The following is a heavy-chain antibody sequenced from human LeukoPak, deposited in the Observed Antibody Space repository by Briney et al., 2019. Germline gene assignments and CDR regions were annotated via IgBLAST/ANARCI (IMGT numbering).Heavy chain of an antibody. CDR3: VRGRDYAGIAANYDY. D-gene: IGHD4-23*01. V-gene: IGHV3-48*04. Sequence: GGSLRLSCAASGFTFSSYSMNWVRQAPGKGLEWVSYISSTAITINYADSVKGRFTISRDNVENLLYLQMNRLRVDDTAVYYCVRGRDYAGIAANYDYWGQGMLVTVSS. CDR1: GFTFSSYS. CDR2: ISSTAITI. J-gene: IGHJ4*02.